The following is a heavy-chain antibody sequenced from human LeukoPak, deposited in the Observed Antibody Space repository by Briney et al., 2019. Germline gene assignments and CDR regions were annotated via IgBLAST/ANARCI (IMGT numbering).Heavy chain of an antibody. CDR1: GGTFSSYA. J-gene: IGHJ4*02. D-gene: IGHD2-2*01. Sequence: SVTVSCKASGGTFSSYAISWVRQAPGQGLEWMGGIIPIFGTANYAQKFQGRVTITADKSTSTAYMELSSLRSEDTAVYYCARLGYCSSTSCHNYDYWGQGTLVTVSS. CDR2: IIPIFGTA. V-gene: IGHV1-69*06. CDR3: ARLGYCSSTSCHNYDY.